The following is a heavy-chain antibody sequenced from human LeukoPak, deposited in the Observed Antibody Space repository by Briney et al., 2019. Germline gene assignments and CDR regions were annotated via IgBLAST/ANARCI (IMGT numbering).Heavy chain of an antibody. V-gene: IGHV4-34*01. J-gene: IGHJ5*02. CDR2: INHSGIT. D-gene: IGHD2-15*01. Sequence: PSETLSLTCAVYGGSFSDYYWSWIRQPPGKGLEWIGEINHSGITDYNPSLRSRVTISVDTSKNQFSLKLSSVTAADTAIYYCARAVIVVAAATQRNWFDPWGQGTLVTVSS. CDR1: GGSFSDYY. CDR3: ARAVIVVAAATQRNWFDP.